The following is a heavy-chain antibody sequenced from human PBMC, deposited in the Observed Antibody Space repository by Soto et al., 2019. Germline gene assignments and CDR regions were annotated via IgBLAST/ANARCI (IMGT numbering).Heavy chain of an antibody. D-gene: IGHD2-2*03. V-gene: IGHV3-23*01. CDR2: ISDSGGST. Sequence: GGSLRLSCVASGYIFNTYAMSWVRQAPGKGLEWVSGISDSGGSTDYADSVKGRSTISRDNFKNTLYLQMNSLKAEDTAMYYCAKDGYCSTTSCYWSFWGQGTLVTVSS. CDR1: GYIFNTYA. CDR3: AKDGYCSTTSCYWSF. J-gene: IGHJ4*01.